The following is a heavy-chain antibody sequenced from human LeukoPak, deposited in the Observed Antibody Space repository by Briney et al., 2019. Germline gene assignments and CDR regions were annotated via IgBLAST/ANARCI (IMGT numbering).Heavy chain of an antibody. CDR3: ARDGEGYCSSTSCHPYYYYGMDV. CDR1: GYTLTELS. V-gene: IGHV1-24*01. J-gene: IGHJ6*02. CDR2: FDPEDGET. D-gene: IGHD2-2*01. Sequence: ASVKVSCKVSGYTLTELSMHWVRQAPGKGLEWMGGFDPEDGETIYAQKFQGRVTITADKSTSTAYMELSSLRSEDTAVYYCARDGEGYCSSTSCHPYYYYGMDVWGQGTTVTVSS.